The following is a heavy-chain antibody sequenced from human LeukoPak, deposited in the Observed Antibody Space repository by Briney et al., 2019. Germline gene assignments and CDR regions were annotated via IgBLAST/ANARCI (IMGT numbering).Heavy chain of an antibody. CDR1: GGSISSYY. CDR2: IYDSGIT. Sequence: SETLSLTCIVSGGSISSYYWSWIRQPPGKGLEWIGYIYDSGITSYNPSLKSRVSISVDTSKNQFSLNLSPVTAADTAVYYCVRAPLGSGPYLAFDFWCQGTLVAVSS. V-gene: IGHV4-59*01. D-gene: IGHD2-15*01. CDR3: VRAPLGSGPYLAFDF. J-gene: IGHJ4*02.